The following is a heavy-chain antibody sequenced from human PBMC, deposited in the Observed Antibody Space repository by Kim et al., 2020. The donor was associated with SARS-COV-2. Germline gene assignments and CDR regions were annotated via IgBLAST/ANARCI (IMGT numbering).Heavy chain of an antibody. CDR3: ARDAQSYGMDV. V-gene: IGHV3-66*01. CDR1: GFTVSSNY. Sequence: GSLRLSCAASGFTVSSNYMNWVRQAPGKGLEWVSVIYSGGSTYYADSVKGRFTISRDNSKNTLYLQMNSLRAEDTAMYYCARDAQSYGMDVWGQGTTVTVSS. J-gene: IGHJ6*02. CDR2: IYSGGST.